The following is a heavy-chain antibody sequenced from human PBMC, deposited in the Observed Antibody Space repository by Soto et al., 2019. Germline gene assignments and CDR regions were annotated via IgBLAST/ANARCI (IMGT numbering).Heavy chain of an antibody. CDR1: GFTFSDFA. V-gene: IGHV3-23*01. J-gene: IGHJ6*02. CDR3: AAPRDEYGSGVSWFTYGMDI. D-gene: IGHD3-10*01. Sequence: PGGSLRLSCLASGFTFSDFAMTWVRHVPGRGLEWVASLDGAGGSTYYAESVRGRFSISRDNSLNTLFLQMKRLTVDDTAIYYCAAPRDEYGSGVSWFTYGMDIWGQGTTVTVSS. CDR2: LDGAGGST.